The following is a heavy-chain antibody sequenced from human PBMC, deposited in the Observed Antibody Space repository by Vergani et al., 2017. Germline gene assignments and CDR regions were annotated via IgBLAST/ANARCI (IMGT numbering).Heavy chain of an antibody. D-gene: IGHD3-22*01. J-gene: IGHJ4*02. CDR3: ARHYYDSSGYDGFDY. Sequence: QVQLVRSGAEVKKPGSSVKVSCKASGGTFSSYAISWVRQAPGQGLEWMGRIIPIFGTANYAQKFQGRVTITADESTRTAYMELSRLRSEDTAVYYCARHYYDSSGYDGFDYWGQGTLVTVSS. V-gene: IGHV1-69*18. CDR1: GGTFSSYA. CDR2: IIPIFGTA.